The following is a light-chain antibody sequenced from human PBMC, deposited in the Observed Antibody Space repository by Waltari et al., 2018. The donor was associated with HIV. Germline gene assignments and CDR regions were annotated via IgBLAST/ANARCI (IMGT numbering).Light chain of an antibody. V-gene: IGLV2-14*01. J-gene: IGLJ3*02. Sequence: QSVLAQPASVSGSPGQSITIPCTGTNSDVGGSPYVSWYQQHPGKAPKLMMYEVSYRPSGVSHRVSGSRSGNTASLTISGLQADGEADYYCSSYTISSNLVFGVGTKLTVL. CDR2: EVS. CDR1: NSDVGGSPY. CDR3: SSYTISSNLV.